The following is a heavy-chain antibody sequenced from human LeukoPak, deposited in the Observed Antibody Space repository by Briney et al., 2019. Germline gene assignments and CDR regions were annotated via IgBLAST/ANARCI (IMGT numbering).Heavy chain of an antibody. J-gene: IGHJ6*02. D-gene: IGHD1-14*01. CDR1: GFTFDDYA. CDR3: AKGPGGYYYGMDV. Sequence: GRSLRLSCAASGFTFDDYAMHWVRQAPGKGLEWVSGISWNSGSIGYADSVKGRFTISRDNAKNSLYLQMNSLRAEDTALYYCAKGPGGYYYGMDVWGQGTTVTVSS. V-gene: IGHV3-9*01. CDR2: ISWNSGSI.